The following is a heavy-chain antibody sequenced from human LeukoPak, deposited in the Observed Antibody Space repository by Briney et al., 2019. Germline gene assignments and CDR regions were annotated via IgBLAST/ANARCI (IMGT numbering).Heavy chain of an antibody. J-gene: IGHJ4*02. CDR1: GYTFTSYG. Sequence: ASVKVSCKASGYTFTSYGISWVRQAPGQGLEWMGWISAYNGNTNYAQKLQGRVTMTTDTSTSTAYMELRSLRSDDTAVYYCARDSCSSTSCYYFDYWGQGTLVTVSP. V-gene: IGHV1-18*01. D-gene: IGHD2-2*01. CDR2: ISAYNGNT. CDR3: ARDSCSSTSCYYFDY.